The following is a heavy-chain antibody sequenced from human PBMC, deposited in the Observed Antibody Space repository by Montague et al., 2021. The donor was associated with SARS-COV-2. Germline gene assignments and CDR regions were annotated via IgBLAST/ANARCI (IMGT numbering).Heavy chain of an antibody. V-gene: IGHV3-7*01. CDR1: GFTSRNHW. CDR2: INQDTNGK. D-gene: IGHD5-18*01. J-gene: IGHJ6*02. Sequence: SLRLSCAASGFTSRNHWMSWVRQAPGKGLEWVANINQDTNGKNYVDSVKGRFTISRDNAENSLYLQMNSLRAEDTAIYYCARTGYGYHGMDVWGQGTTVTVS. CDR3: ARTGYGYHGMDV.